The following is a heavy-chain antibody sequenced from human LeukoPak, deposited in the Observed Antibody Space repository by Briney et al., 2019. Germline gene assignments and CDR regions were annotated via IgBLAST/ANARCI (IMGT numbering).Heavy chain of an antibody. CDR2: ISTGGSTL. J-gene: IGHJ4*02. CDR1: GFTFSSYQ. D-gene: IGHD1-26*01. Sequence: GGSLRLSCAASGFTFSSYQMNWVRQAPGKELEWVSYISTGGSTLYYADSVKGRFTISRDNAKNSLYLQMNSLRAADTAVYFCARVVSGSYVDFWGLGTLVTVSS. V-gene: IGHV3-48*03. CDR3: ARVVSGSYVDF.